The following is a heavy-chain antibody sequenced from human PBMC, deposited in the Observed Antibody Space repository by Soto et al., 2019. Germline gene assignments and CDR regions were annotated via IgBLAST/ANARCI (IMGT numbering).Heavy chain of an antibody. V-gene: IGHV4-31*03. CDR3: ARALSRGATKTFDY. J-gene: IGHJ4*02. D-gene: IGHD1-26*01. Sequence: TLSLTCTVSSGSISSGGYYWSWIRQHPGKGLEWIGYIYYSGSTYYNPSLKSRVTISVDTSKNQFSLKLSSVTAADTAVYYCARALSRGATKTFDYWGQGTLVTVSS. CDR1: SGSISSGGYY. CDR2: IYYSGST.